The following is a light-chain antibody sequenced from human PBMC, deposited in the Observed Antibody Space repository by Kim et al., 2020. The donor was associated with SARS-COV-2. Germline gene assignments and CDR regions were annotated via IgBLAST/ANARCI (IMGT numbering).Light chain of an antibody. CDR2: DVN. V-gene: IGLV2-14*03. Sequence: QSVLTQPASVSGSPGQSITISCTGTSSNIGSYNYVSWHQQHPGKAPKLMIYDVNKRPSGISSRFSGSKSGSTASLTISGLQAEDEADYYCSSFTTSSTLVFGGGTQLTVL. CDR1: SSNIGSYNY. CDR3: SSFTTSSTLV. J-gene: IGLJ2*01.